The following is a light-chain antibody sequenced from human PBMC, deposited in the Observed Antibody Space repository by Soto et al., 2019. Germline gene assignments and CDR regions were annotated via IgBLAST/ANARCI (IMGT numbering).Light chain of an antibody. CDR2: AAS. CDR3: QQSYSTPWT. V-gene: IGKV1-39*01. Sequence: DIQMTQSPSSLSASVGDRVTITCRASQSISNYLNWYQQKPGKAPKLLIYAASSLQSGVPSSFSGSGSGTDFTLTISSLQPEDFATYYCQQSYSTPWTFGQGTKVEFK. J-gene: IGKJ1*01. CDR1: QSISNY.